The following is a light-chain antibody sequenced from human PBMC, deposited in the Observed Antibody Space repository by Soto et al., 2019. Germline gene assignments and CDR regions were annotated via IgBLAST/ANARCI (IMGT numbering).Light chain of an antibody. Sequence: EIVLTQSPGTLSLSPGERATLSCRASQRVSSSFLAWYQQKPGQAPRRLIYGASSRATGIPDRFSGSGSGTDFTLTISRLEPEDVAVYYFLQYGSSPLTFGGGTKVEIK. V-gene: IGKV3-20*01. CDR2: GAS. CDR1: QRVSSSF. J-gene: IGKJ4*01. CDR3: LQYGSSPLT.